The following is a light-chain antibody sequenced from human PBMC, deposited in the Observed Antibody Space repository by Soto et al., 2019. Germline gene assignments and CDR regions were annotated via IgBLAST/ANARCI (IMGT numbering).Light chain of an antibody. J-gene: IGLJ2*01. V-gene: IGLV2-14*01. Sequence: QPVSVSGSPGQSITISCTGTSSDVGGYNYVSWYQQHPGKAPKLMIYDVSNRPSGVSNRFSGSKSGNTASLTISGLQAEDEADYYCSSYTSSSTVVFGGGTKLTVL. CDR1: SSDVGGYNY. CDR3: SSYTSSSTVV. CDR2: DVS.